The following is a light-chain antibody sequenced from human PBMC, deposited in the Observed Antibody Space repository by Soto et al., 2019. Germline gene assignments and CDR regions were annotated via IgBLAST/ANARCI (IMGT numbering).Light chain of an antibody. CDR1: QSVSSNN. J-gene: IGKJ1*01. V-gene: IGKV3-20*01. CDR2: GAS. CDR3: QQYYSTPRT. Sequence: EIVLTQSPGTLSLSPGERATLSCRASQSVSSNNLAWYQQRPGQAPRVVIYGASTRATGIPERFSGSGSGTDFTLTISSLQAEDVAVYYCQQYYSTPRTFGHGTKVEIK.